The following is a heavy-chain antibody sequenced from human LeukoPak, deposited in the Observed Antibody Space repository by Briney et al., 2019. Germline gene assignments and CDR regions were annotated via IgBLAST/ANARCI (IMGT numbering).Heavy chain of an antibody. CDR1: GFTFSSYG. CDR3: AQGGATISDY. CDR2: IWYDGSNK. J-gene: IGHJ4*02. D-gene: IGHD5-12*01. Sequence: GGSLRLSCAASGFTFSSYGMHWVRQAPGKGLEWVAVIWYDGSNKYYADSVKGRFTISRDNAKNSLYLQMNTLRVEDTAVYYCAQGGATISDYWGQGTLVTVSS. V-gene: IGHV3-33*03.